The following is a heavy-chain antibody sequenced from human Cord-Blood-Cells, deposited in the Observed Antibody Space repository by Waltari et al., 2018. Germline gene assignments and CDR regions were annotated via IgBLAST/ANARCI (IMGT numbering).Heavy chain of an antibody. J-gene: IGHJ4*02. CDR1: GYTLTELS. Sequence: QVQLVQSGAEVKKPGASVKVSCKVSGYTLTELSMHWVRQAPGKGLEWMGGFDPEDGETIYAQKFQGRGTMTEDKSTETAYMELSSLRSEDTAVYYCATAYYDSSGYYYDYWGQGTLVTVSS. CDR2: FDPEDGET. D-gene: IGHD3-22*01. CDR3: ATAYYDSSGYYYDY. V-gene: IGHV1-24*01.